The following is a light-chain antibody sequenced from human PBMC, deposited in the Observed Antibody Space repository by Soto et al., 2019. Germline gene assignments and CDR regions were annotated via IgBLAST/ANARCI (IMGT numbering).Light chain of an antibody. J-gene: IGKJ4*01. V-gene: IGKV3-11*01. CDR3: QQRTNWPALT. CDR1: QSVGSY. CDR2: DAS. Sequence: ETVLTQSPDTLALSPGERATLSCRASQSVGSYLAWYQQKPGQAPRLLIYDASNRDTGVPARFSGSGSGTDFTLTISSLEPEDFAVYYCQQRTNWPALTFGGGTKVEIK.